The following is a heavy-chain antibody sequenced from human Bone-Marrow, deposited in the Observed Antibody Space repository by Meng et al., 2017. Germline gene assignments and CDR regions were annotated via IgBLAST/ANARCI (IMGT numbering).Heavy chain of an antibody. V-gene: IGHV4-59*01. D-gene: IGHD3-9*01. CDR1: GASMRSYY. CDR2: ISYSGST. Sequence: SETLSLTCTVSGASMRSYYWSWIRQAPGKGLEWIGEISYSGSTKYNPSLNRRVTISMDTSKMQFSLKLSAVAAADTAVYYCASAPINYDQLTGYYSGAFDIWGPGTMVTVSS. CDR3: ASAPINYDQLTGYYSGAFDI. J-gene: IGHJ3*02.